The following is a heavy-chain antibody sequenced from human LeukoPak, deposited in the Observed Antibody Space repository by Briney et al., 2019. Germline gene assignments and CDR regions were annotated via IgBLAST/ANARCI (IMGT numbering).Heavy chain of an antibody. CDR1: GFTFSSYW. CDR2: IKQDGSEK. CDR3: ARDLEGFSWYDY. D-gene: IGHD6-13*01. Sequence: PGGSLRLSCAASGFTFSSYWMTWVRQAPGKGLEWVANIKQDGSEKYYVDSVKGRFTISRDNAKNSLYLQMYSLRAEDTGVYYCARDLEGFSWYDYWGQGTLVTV. J-gene: IGHJ4*02. V-gene: IGHV3-7*04.